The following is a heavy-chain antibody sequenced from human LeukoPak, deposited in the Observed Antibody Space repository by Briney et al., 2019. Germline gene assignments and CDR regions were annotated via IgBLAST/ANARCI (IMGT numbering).Heavy chain of an antibody. J-gene: IGHJ1*01. CDR2: ISGDGGRT. CDR3: AKDPRAVGYFQN. D-gene: IGHD6-19*01. CDR1: GFTFDDYA. Sequence: AGGSLRLSCAASGFTFDDYAMHWVRQAPGKGLEWVSLISGDGGRTYYADSVKGRFTISRDNGKNSLYLQMNSLRTEDTALYYCAKDPRAVGYFQNWGQGTLVTVSS. V-gene: IGHV3-43*02.